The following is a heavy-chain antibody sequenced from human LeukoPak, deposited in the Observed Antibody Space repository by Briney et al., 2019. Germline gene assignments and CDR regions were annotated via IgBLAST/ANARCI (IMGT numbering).Heavy chain of an antibody. V-gene: IGHV4-59*01. J-gene: IGHJ5*02. CDR2: IYYTGST. CDR1: GGSISSYY. D-gene: IGHD6-13*01. CDR3: ASSSWYGNWFDP. Sequence: SETLSLTCTVSGGSISSYYRSWIRQPPGKGLEWIGYIYYTGSTNYNPSLKSRVTISVDTSKNQFSLKLSSVTAADTAVYYCASSSWYGNWFDPWGQGTLVTASS.